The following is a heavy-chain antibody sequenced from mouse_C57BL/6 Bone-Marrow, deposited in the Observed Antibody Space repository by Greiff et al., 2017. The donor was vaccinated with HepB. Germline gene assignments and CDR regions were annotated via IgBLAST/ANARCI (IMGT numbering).Heavy chain of an antibody. CDR3: ARHGLLSMDY. CDR2: ISSGGSYT. CDR1: GFTFSSYG. J-gene: IGHJ4*01. V-gene: IGHV5-6*01. D-gene: IGHD3-1*01. Sequence: DVHLVESGGDLVKPGGSLKLSCAASGFTFSSYGMSWVRQTPDKRLEWVATISSGGSYTYYPDSVKGRFTISRDNAKNTLYLQMSSLKSEDTAMYYCARHGLLSMDYWGQGTSVTVSS.